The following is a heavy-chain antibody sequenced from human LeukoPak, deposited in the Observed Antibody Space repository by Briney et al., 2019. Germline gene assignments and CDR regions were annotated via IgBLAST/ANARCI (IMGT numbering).Heavy chain of an antibody. Sequence: GGSLRLSCAASGFTFSSYAMSWVRQVPGKGLEWMGLIYPGYSDAKYSPSFQGQVTLSVDASISTAYLQLTGLRASDTAIYYCVRFALTSSLDHWGQGTLVTVSS. V-gene: IGHV5-51*01. J-gene: IGHJ5*02. D-gene: IGHD6-13*01. CDR3: VRFALTSSLDH. CDR2: IYPGYSDA. CDR1: GFTFSSYA.